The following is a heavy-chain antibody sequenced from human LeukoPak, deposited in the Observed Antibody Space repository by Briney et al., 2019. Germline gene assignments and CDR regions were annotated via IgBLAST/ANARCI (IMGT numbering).Heavy chain of an antibody. D-gene: IGHD2-15*01. CDR1: GYTFTGYY. Sequence: ASVKVSCKASGYTFTGYYMHWVRQAPGQGLEWMGWINPNSGGTNYAQKFQGRVTMTRDTSISTAYMELSRLRSDDTAVYYCARVFLALVAATTGSVDGWFDPWGQGTLVTVSS. V-gene: IGHV1-2*02. CDR2: INPNSGGT. CDR3: ARVFLALVAATTGSVDGWFDP. J-gene: IGHJ5*02.